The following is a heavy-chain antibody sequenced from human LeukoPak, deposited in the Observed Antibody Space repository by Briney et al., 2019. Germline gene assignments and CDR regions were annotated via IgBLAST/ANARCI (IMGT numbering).Heavy chain of an antibody. CDR3: ARGKYGDYLAPFDP. Sequence: GGSLRLSCAASGFTLSSYAMHWVRRAPGKGLEYVSAISSNGGSTYYANSVKGRFTISRHNSKNTLYLQMGSLRAEDMAVYYCARGKYGDYLAPFDPWGQGTLVTVSS. CDR1: GFTLSSYA. V-gene: IGHV3-64*01. J-gene: IGHJ5*02. CDR2: ISSNGGST. D-gene: IGHD4-17*01.